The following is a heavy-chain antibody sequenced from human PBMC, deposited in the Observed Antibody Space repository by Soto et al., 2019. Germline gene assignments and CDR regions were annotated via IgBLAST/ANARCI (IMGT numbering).Heavy chain of an antibody. Sequence: PGGSLRLSCAASGFTFSSYSMTWVRQAPGKGLEWVSAISGSGGNTYYADSVKGRFTISRDNSKNTLYLQMNSLRAEDTAVYYCAKVILHLGELSLMSAFDIWGQGTMVTVSS. CDR1: GFTFSSYS. CDR3: AKVILHLGELSLMSAFDI. CDR2: ISGSGGNT. J-gene: IGHJ3*02. V-gene: IGHV3-23*01. D-gene: IGHD3-16*02.